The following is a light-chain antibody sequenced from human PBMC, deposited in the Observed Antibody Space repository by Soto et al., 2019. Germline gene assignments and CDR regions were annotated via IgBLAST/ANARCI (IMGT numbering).Light chain of an antibody. CDR1: QGISNF. J-gene: IGKJ1*01. CDR2: DAS. V-gene: IGKV1D-13*01. Sequence: AIQLTQSPSSLSASVGDRVTITWRASQGISNFLAWYQQKPGRAPSLIIYDASTLERGVPSRFSGSGSGTEFTLIISNLQPDDFATYYCQQFKDYVWTFGQGTKVDIK. CDR3: QQFKDYVWT.